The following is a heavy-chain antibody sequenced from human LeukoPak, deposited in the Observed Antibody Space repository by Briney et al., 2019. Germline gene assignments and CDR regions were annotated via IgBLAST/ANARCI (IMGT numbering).Heavy chain of an antibody. V-gene: IGHV4-34*01. Sequence: SETLSLTCAVYGGSFSGYYWSWIRQPPGKGLEWIGEINHSGSTNYNPSLKSRVTISVDTSKNQFSLKLSSVTAADTAVYYCAKDLPSITMVRGLKDAFDIWGQGTMVTVSS. CDR1: GGSFSGYY. CDR2: INHSGST. J-gene: IGHJ3*02. CDR3: AKDLPSITMVRGLKDAFDI. D-gene: IGHD3-10*01.